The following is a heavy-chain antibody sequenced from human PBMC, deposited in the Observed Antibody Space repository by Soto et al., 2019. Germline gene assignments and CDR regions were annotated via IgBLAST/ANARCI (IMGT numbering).Heavy chain of an antibody. Sequence: ASVKVSCKASGYTFTSYYMHWVRQAPGQGLEWMGIINPSGGSTSYAQKFQGRVTMTRDTSTSTAYMELRSLRSDDTAVYYCASSFNWNDLPDAFDIWGQGTMVTVSS. J-gene: IGHJ3*02. D-gene: IGHD1-20*01. CDR3: ASSFNWNDLPDAFDI. V-gene: IGHV1-46*01. CDR2: INPSGGST. CDR1: GYTFTSYY.